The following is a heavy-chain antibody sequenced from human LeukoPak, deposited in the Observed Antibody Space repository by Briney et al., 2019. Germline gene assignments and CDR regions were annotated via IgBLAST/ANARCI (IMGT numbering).Heavy chain of an antibody. CDR3: ARHRPGPYDY. V-gene: IGHV4-59*08. Sequence: SETLSLTCTISGGSINNYYWSWIRQPPGKGLEWIGYIYYSGSTTYNPSLKSRVTISVDTSKNQFSLSPSSVTAADTAVYYCARHRPGPYDYWGQGTLVTVSS. D-gene: IGHD6-6*01. CDR1: GGSINNYY. CDR2: IYYSGST. J-gene: IGHJ4*02.